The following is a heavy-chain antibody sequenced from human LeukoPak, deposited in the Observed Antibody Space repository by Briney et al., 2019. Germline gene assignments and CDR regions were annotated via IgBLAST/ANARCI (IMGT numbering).Heavy chain of an antibody. Sequence: SETLSHTCAVYGGSFSGYYWSWIRQPPGKGLEWIGEINHSGSTNYNPSLKSRVTISVDTSKNQFSLKLSSVTAADTAVYYCARGRVGGVVPAARLFEYWGQGTLVTVSS. J-gene: IGHJ4*02. CDR2: INHSGST. V-gene: IGHV4-34*01. CDR3: ARGRVGGVVPAARLFEY. D-gene: IGHD2-2*01. CDR1: GGSFSGYY.